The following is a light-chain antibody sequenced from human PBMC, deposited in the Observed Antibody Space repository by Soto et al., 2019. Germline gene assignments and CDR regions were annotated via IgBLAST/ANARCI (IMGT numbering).Light chain of an antibody. CDR1: QSVNNNF. CDR3: QQYGSSGT. J-gene: IGKJ1*01. V-gene: IGKV3-20*01. CDR2: GAS. Sequence: VLTQSPATLSMSPGERATLSCRASQSVNNNFLAWYEQKPGRATRLLIYGASNMATGITDMLRGSGSVTDFALNLSRLESEDFAAYYCQQYGSSGTFGQGTKVDIK.